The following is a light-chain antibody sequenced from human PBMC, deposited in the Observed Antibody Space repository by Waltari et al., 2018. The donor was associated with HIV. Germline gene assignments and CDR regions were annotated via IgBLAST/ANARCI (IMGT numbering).Light chain of an antibody. J-gene: IGKJ4*01. V-gene: IGKV4-1*01. Sequence: IVMTKSPDSLAVSLGARATIPCTSRQSLLYSSRRKSYLAGYQQKPGQPPKLLIYWASTRESGVPDRFVGRGSGTQFTLAISSLQAEDGAFYYCEQYYTTPLTFGGGTKVEIK. CDR3: EQYYTTPLT. CDR1: QSLLYSSRRKSY. CDR2: WAS.